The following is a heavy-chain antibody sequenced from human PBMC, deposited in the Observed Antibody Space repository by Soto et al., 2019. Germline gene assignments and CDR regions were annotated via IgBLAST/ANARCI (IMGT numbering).Heavy chain of an antibody. CDR3: ARDLYYDSSGYPLLHY. Sequence: ETLSLTCTVSGGSINSSSYYWGWIRQPPGKGLEWIGSISYSGITYYNPSLKSRVTISVDTSTSTAYMELRSLRSDDTAVYYCARDLYYDSSGYPLLHYWGQGTLVTVSS. CDR2: ISYSGIT. J-gene: IGHJ4*02. CDR1: GGSINSSSYY. V-gene: IGHV4-39*02. D-gene: IGHD3-22*01.